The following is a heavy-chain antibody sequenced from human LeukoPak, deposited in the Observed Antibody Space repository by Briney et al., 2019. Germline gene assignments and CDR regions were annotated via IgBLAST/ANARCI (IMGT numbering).Heavy chain of an antibody. V-gene: IGHV1-18*01. CDR3: ARLRLGELSTGFDY. D-gene: IGHD3-16*02. CDR2: ISAYNGDT. J-gene: IGHJ4*02. Sequence: ASVKVSCKASGYTFTSYGISWVRQAPGQGLEWMGWISAYNGDTNYPQNVQGRVTVTTDTSTTTAYMELRSLRSDDTAVYYCARLRLGELSTGFDYWGQGSLVTVSS. CDR1: GYTFTSYG.